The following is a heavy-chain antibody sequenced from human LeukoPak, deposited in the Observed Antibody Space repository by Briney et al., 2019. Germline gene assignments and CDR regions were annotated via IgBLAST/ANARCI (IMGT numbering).Heavy chain of an antibody. D-gene: IGHD3-10*01. CDR1: GGSISSYY. CDR2: IYYSGST. V-gene: IGHV4-59*12. Sequence: SETLSLTCTVSGGSISSYYWSWIRQPPGKGLEWIGYIYYSGSTNYNPSLKSRVTISVDTSKNQFSLKLSSVTAADTAVYYCASLQTGYYFDYWGQGTLVTVSS. CDR3: ASLQTGYYFDY. J-gene: IGHJ4*02.